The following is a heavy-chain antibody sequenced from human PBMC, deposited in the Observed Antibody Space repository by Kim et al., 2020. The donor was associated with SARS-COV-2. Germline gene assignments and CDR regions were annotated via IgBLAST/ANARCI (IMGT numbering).Heavy chain of an antibody. V-gene: IGHV1-18*01. Sequence: QKLQGRVTMTTDTSTSTAYMELRSLRSDDTAVYYCAREVGEYSSSFPFDYWGQGTLVTVSS. J-gene: IGHJ4*02. CDR3: AREVGEYSSSFPFDY. D-gene: IGHD6-6*01.